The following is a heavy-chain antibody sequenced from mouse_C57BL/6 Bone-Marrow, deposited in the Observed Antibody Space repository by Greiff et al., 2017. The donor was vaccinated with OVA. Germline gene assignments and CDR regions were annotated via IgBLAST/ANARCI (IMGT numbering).Heavy chain of an antibody. J-gene: IGHJ2*01. CDR2: IDPENGDI. Sequence: VQLQQSGAELVRPGASVKLSCTASGFNIKDDYMHWVKQRPEQGLEWIGWIDPENGDIEYASKFQGKATITADTSSNTAYLQLSSLTSEDTAVYYCTEITTVVATYYFDYWGQGTTLTVSS. CDR1: GFNIKDDY. D-gene: IGHD1-1*01. CDR3: TEITTVVATYYFDY. V-gene: IGHV14-4*01.